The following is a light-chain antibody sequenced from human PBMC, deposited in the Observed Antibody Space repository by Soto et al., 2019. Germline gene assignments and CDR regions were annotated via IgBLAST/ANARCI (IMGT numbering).Light chain of an antibody. CDR2: DVK. CDR1: SSDVGGYNY. V-gene: IGLV2-11*01. Sequence: QSALTQPRSVSGSPGQSVTLSCTGTSSDVGGYNYVTWYQQYPGKAPKVMIYDVKTRPSGVPDRFSGSKSGNTASLTISGLQAEDEADYYCCSYAGDYTLVFGTGTKVTVL. J-gene: IGLJ1*01. CDR3: CSYAGDYTLV.